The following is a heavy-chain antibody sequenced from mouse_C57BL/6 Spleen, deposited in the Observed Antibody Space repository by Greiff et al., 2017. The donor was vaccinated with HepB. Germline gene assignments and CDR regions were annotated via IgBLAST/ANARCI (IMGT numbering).Heavy chain of an antibody. J-gene: IGHJ1*03. CDR1: GYTFTSYW. V-gene: IGHV1-69*01. D-gene: IGHD1-1*01. CDR2: IDPSDSYT. Sequence: QVQLQQPGAELVMPGASVKLSCKASGYTFTSYWMHWVKQRPGQGLEWIGEIDPSDSYTNYNQKFKGKSTLTVDKSSSTAYMQLSSLTSEDSAVYYCARKDYGSSYVLWYFDVWGTGTTVTVSS. CDR3: ARKDYGSSYVLWYFDV.